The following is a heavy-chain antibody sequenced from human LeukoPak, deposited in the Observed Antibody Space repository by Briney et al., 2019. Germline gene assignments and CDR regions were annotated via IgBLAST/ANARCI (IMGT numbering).Heavy chain of an antibody. CDR1: GFTVSSSY. D-gene: IGHD1-26*01. Sequence: GGSLRLSCAASGFTVSSSYMYWVRQAPGQGLEWVSFFYRGDSTYYAESVRGRFTISRDNSKNTLYLLMNSLIPEDTAVYYCAKGGKWDVTPFDYWGQGTLVTVSS. J-gene: IGHJ4*02. CDR3: AKGGKWDVTPFDY. CDR2: FYRGDST. V-gene: IGHV3-53*01.